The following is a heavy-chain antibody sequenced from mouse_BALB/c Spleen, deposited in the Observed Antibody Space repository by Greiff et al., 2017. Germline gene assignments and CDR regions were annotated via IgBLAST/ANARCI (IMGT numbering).Heavy chain of an antibody. J-gene: IGHJ1*01. V-gene: IGHV3-6*02. Sequence: DVQLQESGPGLVKPSQSLSLTCSVTGYSITSGYYWNWIRQFPGNKLEWMGYISYDGSNNYNPSLKNRISITRDTSKNQFFLKLNSVTTEDTATYYCARGRGLYWYFDVWGAGTTVTVSS. CDR2: ISYDGSN. CDR1: GYSITSGYY. CDR3: ARGRGLYWYFDV.